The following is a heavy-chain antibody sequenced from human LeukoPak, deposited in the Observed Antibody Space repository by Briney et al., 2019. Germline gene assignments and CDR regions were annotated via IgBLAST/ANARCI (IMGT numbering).Heavy chain of an antibody. CDR3: ARSGTVAYLY. Sequence: PSETLSLTCTVSGGSISTYYWSWIRQPPGKGLEWIGYIYYSGSTNYNPSLESRVTISVDTSKNQFSLKLSSVTAADTAVYYCARSGTVAYLYWGQGTLVTVSS. J-gene: IGHJ4*02. V-gene: IGHV4-59*12. CDR2: IYYSGST. CDR1: GGSISTYY. D-gene: IGHD3-10*01.